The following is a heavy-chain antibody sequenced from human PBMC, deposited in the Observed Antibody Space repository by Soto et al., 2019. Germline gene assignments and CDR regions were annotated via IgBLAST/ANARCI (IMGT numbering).Heavy chain of an antibody. CDR3: ARETYDILTGYQYFDY. Sequence: ASVKVSCKASEYTFTSYAMHWVRQAPGQRLEWMGWINAGNGNTKYSQKFQGRVTITRDTSASTAYMELSSLRSEDTAVYYCARETYDILTGYQYFDYWGQGTLVTVSS. J-gene: IGHJ4*02. D-gene: IGHD3-9*01. CDR2: INAGNGNT. CDR1: EYTFTSYA. V-gene: IGHV1-3*01.